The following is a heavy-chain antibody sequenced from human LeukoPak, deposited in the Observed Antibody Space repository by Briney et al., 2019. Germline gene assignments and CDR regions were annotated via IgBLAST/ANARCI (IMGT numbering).Heavy chain of an antibody. D-gene: IGHD3-16*02. CDR2: ISSNGGST. Sequence: GGSLRLSCSASGFTFSSYAMHWVRQAPGKGLEYVSAISSNGGSTYYADSVKGRFTISRDNSKNTLYLQMSSLRAEDTAVYYRVKAAMITFGGVIDRFDYWGQGTLVTVSS. V-gene: IGHV3-64D*06. CDR3: VKAAMITFGGVIDRFDY. CDR1: GFTFSSYA. J-gene: IGHJ4*02.